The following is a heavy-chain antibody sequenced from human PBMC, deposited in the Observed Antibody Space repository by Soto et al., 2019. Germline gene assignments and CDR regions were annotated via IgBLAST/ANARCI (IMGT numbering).Heavy chain of an antibody. V-gene: IGHV4-39*01. J-gene: IGHJ6*02. D-gene: IGHD2-15*01. Sequence: SKTLSVTCTFSFAPGIVTTYTWSWIRKPPGKGLEWVASVYYGGRSYYNPSLNSRVTISVDTSKNQFSLKMTSVPAADTAVYYCAILNRYGIRGSCHVDYAMDVWGQGTTVTVSS. CDR2: VYYGGRS. CDR1: FAPGIVTTYT. CDR3: AILNRYGIRGSCHVDYAMDV.